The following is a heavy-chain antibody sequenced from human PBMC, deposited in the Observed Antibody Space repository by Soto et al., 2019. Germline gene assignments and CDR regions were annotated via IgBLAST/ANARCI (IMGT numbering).Heavy chain of an antibody. CDR1: GGTFYTYT. CDR3: ARIPRYSFPTSDDLDS. J-gene: IGHJ4*02. CDR2: ITPIYPTT. D-gene: IGHD5-18*01. Sequence: PGGSLRLSCKASGGTFYTYTFSWVRQAPGQGLEWMGSITPIYPTTNYAEKFQGRLTVTADGSTNTAYMELNSLTSEDTAVYYCARIPRYSFPTSDDLDSWGQGTLVTVSS. V-gene: IGHV1-69*15.